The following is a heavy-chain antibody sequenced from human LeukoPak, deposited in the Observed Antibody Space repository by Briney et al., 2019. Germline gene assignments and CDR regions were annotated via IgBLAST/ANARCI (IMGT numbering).Heavy chain of an antibody. J-gene: IGHJ4*02. CDR3: ANVYRSIYYFDY. CDR2: ISGSGAGA. Sequence: PGGSLRLSRAAPGVSFISSAISSVRQAPGKGLEWVSAISGSGAGAYYADSAKGRFTISRDISKNTLYLQMDALRADDTPAYYCANVYRSIYYFDYWGQGTLVTVSS. D-gene: IGHD6-13*01. V-gene: IGHV3-23*01. CDR1: GVSFISSA.